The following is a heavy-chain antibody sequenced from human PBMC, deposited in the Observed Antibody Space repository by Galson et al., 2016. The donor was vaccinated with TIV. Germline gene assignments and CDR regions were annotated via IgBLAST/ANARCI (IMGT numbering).Heavy chain of an antibody. V-gene: IGHV2-70*11. CDR1: GFSLNTDGMC. J-gene: IGHJ4*02. D-gene: IGHD3-22*01. Sequence: PALVKPTQTLILTCTFSGFSLNTDGMCVNWIRQPPGKALEWLARIDWDDDKSYSPSLKTRLTISKDTSKNQVVLTMTNVDPVDTATYYCARISGYYDSSGHYIPRSFDYWGQGSLVTVAS. CDR3: ARISGYYDSSGHYIPRSFDY. CDR2: IDWDDDK.